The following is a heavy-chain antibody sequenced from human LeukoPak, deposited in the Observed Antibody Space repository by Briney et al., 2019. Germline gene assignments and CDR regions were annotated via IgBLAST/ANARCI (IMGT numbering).Heavy chain of an antibody. J-gene: IGHJ4*02. CDR3: WAIVTTIKLDF. Sequence: SETLSLTCTVSGGSISSSSYSWGWIRQPPGKGLEWIGSVSQSGSINYDPSLKNRVTISVDTSKNQFSLKLSSVTAADTAVYYCWAIVTTIKLDFWGQGTLVTVSS. V-gene: IGHV4-39*01. CDR2: VSQSGSI. CDR1: GGSISSSSYS. D-gene: IGHD5-12*01.